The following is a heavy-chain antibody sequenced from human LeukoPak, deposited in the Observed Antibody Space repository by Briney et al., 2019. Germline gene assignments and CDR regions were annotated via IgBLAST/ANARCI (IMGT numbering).Heavy chain of an antibody. D-gene: IGHD3-3*01. CDR2: INPNSGGT. CDR3: ASNPLRFLEWRGTYYGMDV. Sequence: GASVKVSCKASGYTFTGYYMHWVRQAPGQGLEWMGWINPNSGGTNYAQKLQGRVTMTRDTSISTAYMELSRLRSDDTAVYYCASNPLRFLEWRGTYYGMDVWGQGTTVTVSS. J-gene: IGHJ6*02. V-gene: IGHV1-2*02. CDR1: GYTFTGYY.